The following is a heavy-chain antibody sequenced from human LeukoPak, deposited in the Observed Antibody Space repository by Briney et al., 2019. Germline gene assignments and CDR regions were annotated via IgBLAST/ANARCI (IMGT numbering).Heavy chain of an antibody. V-gene: IGHV1-24*01. CDR1: GYTLTELS. CDR2: FDPEDGET. D-gene: IGHD3-22*01. J-gene: IGHJ4*02. CDR3: ATAGPYYYDSSGEQLVVV. Sequence: ASVKVSCKVSGYTLTELSMHWVRQAPGKGLEWMGGFDPEDGETIYAQKFQGRVTMTEDTSTDTAYMELSSLRSEDTAVYYCATAGPYYYDSSGEQLVVVWGQGTLVTVSS.